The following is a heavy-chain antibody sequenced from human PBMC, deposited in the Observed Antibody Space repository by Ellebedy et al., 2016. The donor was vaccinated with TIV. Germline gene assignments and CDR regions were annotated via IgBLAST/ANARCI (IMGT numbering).Heavy chain of an antibody. CDR3: AGGTY. CDR2: ISYDGTNK. V-gene: IGHV3-30*03. Sequence: PGGSLRLSCAASGFIFSNYGMHWVRQAPGKGLEWVAVISYDGTNKYYADSVKGRITISRDNSKNTLYLQMNSLRAEDTAVYYCAGGTYWGQGTLVTVSS. CDR1: GFIFSNYG. J-gene: IGHJ4*02.